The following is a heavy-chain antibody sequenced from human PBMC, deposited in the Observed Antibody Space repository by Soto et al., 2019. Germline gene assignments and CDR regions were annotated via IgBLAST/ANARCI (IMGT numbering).Heavy chain of an antibody. V-gene: IGHV3-23*01. D-gene: IGHD6-6*01. Sequence: GGSLRLSCAASGFTFSSYAMSWVRQAPGKGLEWVSAISGSGGSTYYADSVKGRFTISRDNSKNTLYLQMNSLRAEDTAVYYCAKRLSSSPLLSGTDYGMDVWGQGTTVTVSS. CDR2: ISGSGGST. CDR3: AKRLSSSPLLSGTDYGMDV. J-gene: IGHJ6*02. CDR1: GFTFSSYA.